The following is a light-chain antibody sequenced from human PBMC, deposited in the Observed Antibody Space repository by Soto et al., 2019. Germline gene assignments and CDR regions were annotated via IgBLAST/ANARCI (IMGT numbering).Light chain of an antibody. CDR3: QQYGSSLIT. CDR2: GAS. V-gene: IGKV3-20*01. Sequence: EIVLTQSPATLSLSPGDRATLSCRASQSVSSYLAWYQQKPGQAPRLLIYGASSRATGIPDRFSGSGSGTDFTLTISRLEPEDFAVYYCQQYGSSLITLGQGTRL. J-gene: IGKJ5*01. CDR1: QSVSSY.